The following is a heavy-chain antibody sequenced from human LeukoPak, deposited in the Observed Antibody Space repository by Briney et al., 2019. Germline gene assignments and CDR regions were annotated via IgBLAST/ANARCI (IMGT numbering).Heavy chain of an antibody. V-gene: IGHV1-46*01. D-gene: IGHD1-26*01. Sequence: GASVKVSRKASAYTFTNYYVHWVRQAPGQGLEWMGIINPSGGVTTYTQKFQGRVTMTRDTSTNTVYMELSSLKSEDTAVYYCATSTGANSGNYPFDYWGQGTLVTVSS. CDR1: AYTFTNYY. J-gene: IGHJ4*02. CDR2: INPSGGVT. CDR3: ATSTGANSGNYPFDY.